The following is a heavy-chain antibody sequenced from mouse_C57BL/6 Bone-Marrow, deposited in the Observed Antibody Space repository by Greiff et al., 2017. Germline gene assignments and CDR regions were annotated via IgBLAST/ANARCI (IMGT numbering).Heavy chain of an antibody. CDR1: GYTFTSYW. V-gene: IGHV1-7*01. Sequence: VQVVESGAELAKPGASVKLSCKASGYTFTSYWMHWVKQRPGQGLEWVGYINPSSGYTKYNQKFKDKATLTADKSSSTAYMQRSSLTYEDSSVYYCAGSTTVVQSYAMDYWGQGTSVTVSS. CDR2: INPSSGYT. D-gene: IGHD1-1*01. CDR3: AGSTTVVQSYAMDY. J-gene: IGHJ4*01.